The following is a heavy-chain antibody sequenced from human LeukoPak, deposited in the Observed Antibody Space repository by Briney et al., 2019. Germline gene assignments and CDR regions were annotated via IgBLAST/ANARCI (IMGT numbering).Heavy chain of an antibody. J-gene: IGHJ6*02. Sequence: GASVKVSCKASGYTFTSYYMHWVRQAHGQGLEWMGIINPSGGSTSYAQKFQGRVTMTRDTSRSTVYMELSSLRSEDTAVYYCARDQKGYGSGTYYSVWGQGTTVTVSS. CDR1: GYTFTSYY. CDR2: INPSGGST. D-gene: IGHD3-10*01. CDR3: ARDQKGYGSGTYYSV. V-gene: IGHV1-46*01.